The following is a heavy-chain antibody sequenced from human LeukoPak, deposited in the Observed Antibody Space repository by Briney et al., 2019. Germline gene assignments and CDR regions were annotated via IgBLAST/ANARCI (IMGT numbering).Heavy chain of an antibody. D-gene: IGHD4-17*01. J-gene: IGHJ3*02. V-gene: IGHV4-59*11. CDR3: ARDLVTVTKGFDI. CDR1: DDSFSSHY. CDR2: IFYIGST. Sequence: SETLSLTCAVSDDSFSSHYWTWIRQPPGKGLEWIGHIFYIGSTDYNPSLKSRLTISIDTPKNQFSLKLSSVTAADTAVYYCARDLVTVTKGFDIWGQGTMVSVSS.